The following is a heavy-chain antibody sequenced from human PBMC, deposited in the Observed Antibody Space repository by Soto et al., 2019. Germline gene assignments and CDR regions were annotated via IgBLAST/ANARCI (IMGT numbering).Heavy chain of an antibody. CDR3: AKARVRIVGANSFDY. CDR1: VFTFSNYG. Sequence: GGSLRLSCVGSVFTFSNYGMHWVRQPPGKGLEWVALISDDGDKRYYADSVRGRLIISRDNSKDTLYLQMNSLGPDGTAVYFCAKARVRIVGANSFDYWGQGTPVTVSS. J-gene: IGHJ4*02. V-gene: IGHV3-30*18. CDR2: ISDDGDKR. D-gene: IGHD1-26*01.